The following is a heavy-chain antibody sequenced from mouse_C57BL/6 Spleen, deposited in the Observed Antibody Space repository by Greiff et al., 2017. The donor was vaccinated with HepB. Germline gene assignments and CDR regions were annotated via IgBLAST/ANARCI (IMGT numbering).Heavy chain of an antibody. CDR3: AREWDFYYFDY. J-gene: IGHJ2*01. CDR1: GFTFSDYY. CDR2: INYDGSST. D-gene: IGHD4-1*01. V-gene: IGHV5-16*01. Sequence: VKLMESEGGLVQPGSSMKLSCTASGFTFSDYYMAWVRQVPEKGLEWVANINYDGSSTYYLDSLKSRFIISRDNAKNILYLQMSSLKSEDTATYYCAREWDFYYFDYWGQGTTLTVSS.